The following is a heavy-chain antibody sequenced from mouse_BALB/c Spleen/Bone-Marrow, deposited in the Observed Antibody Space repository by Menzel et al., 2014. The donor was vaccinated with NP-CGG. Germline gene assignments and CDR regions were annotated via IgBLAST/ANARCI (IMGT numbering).Heavy chain of an antibody. CDR1: GFPFSSHG. CDR2: INSNGGIT. Sequence: VHLKESGGGLVQPGGSLRLPCAASGFPFSSHGMSWVRQTLDKRLELVATINSNGGITYYPASATGRFTISRDNAKITLYLKMSSLKSEDSAIFYCARDRSYYYGMDYWGQGTSVTVSS. CDR3: ARDRSYYYGMDY. V-gene: IGHV5-6-3*01. J-gene: IGHJ4*01.